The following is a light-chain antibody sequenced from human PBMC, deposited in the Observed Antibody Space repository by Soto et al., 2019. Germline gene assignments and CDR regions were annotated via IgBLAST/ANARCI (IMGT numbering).Light chain of an antibody. CDR3: QQYGSSPPMT. V-gene: IGKV3-20*01. J-gene: IGKJ1*01. CDR2: GAS. CDR1: QSVSSSY. Sequence: IVLTQSPGTLSLSPGERATLSCRASQSVSSSYLAWYQQKPGQAPRLLIYGASSRATGIPDRFSGSGSGTDFTLTISGLEPEDFAVYYCQQYGSSPPMTFGQGTKVDIK.